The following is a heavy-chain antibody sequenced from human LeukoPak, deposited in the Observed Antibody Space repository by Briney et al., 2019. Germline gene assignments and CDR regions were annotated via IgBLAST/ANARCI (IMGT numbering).Heavy chain of an antibody. D-gene: IGHD3-22*01. CDR1: GFTFLSYA. CDR2: ISGSGGST. V-gene: IGHV3-23*01. CDR3: AKDHFVLDDSSGIPY. Sequence: PGGSLRLSCAASGFTFLSYAMSWVRQAPGKGLEWVSTISGSGGSTYYADSVKGRFTISRDNSKNTLYLQMNSPRAEDTAVYYCAKDHFVLDDSSGIPYWGQGTLVTVSS. J-gene: IGHJ4*02.